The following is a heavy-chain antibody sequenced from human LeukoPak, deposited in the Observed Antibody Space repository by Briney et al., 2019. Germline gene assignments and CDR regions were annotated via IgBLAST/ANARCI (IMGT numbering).Heavy chain of an antibody. J-gene: IGHJ4*02. V-gene: IGHV3-23*01. Sequence: SGGSLRLSCAASGFTFSSYAMSWVRQSPGKGLEWVSAISGSGGNTYSADSVKGRCTISRDNSKKTLFLHMTGLRAEDTAVYYCARGMSATSGYLELEYWGQGTLVTVST. CDR2: ISGSGGNT. CDR3: ARGMSATSGYLELEY. CDR1: GFTFSSYA. D-gene: IGHD3-22*01.